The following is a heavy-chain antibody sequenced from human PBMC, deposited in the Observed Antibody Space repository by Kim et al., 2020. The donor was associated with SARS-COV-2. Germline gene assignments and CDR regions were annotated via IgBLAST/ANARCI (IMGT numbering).Heavy chain of an antibody. CDR2: ISSSSSYI. Sequence: GGSLRLSCAASGFTFSSYSMNWVRQAPGKGLEWVSSISSSSSYIYYADSVKGRFTISRDNAKNSLYLQMNSLRAEDTAVYYCAREGGYYDILTGYYSQGGLDYWGQGTLVTVSS. D-gene: IGHD3-9*01. J-gene: IGHJ4*02. CDR1: GFTFSSYS. CDR3: AREGGYYDILTGYYSQGGLDY. V-gene: IGHV3-21*01.